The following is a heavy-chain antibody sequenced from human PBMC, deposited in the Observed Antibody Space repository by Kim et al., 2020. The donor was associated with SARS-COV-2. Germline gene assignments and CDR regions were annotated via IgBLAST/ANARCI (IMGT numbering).Heavy chain of an antibody. Sequence: SETLSLTCTVSSGSINSGSHYWTWIRQPADKTLEWIGRIDTSGSANYNPSLKGRVTISIDTSKNQFSLKLSSVTAADTAVYYCARDPDGSGPNFDDWGQGTLVTVSS. D-gene: IGHD3-10*01. V-gene: IGHV4-61*02. CDR1: SGSINSGSHY. CDR3: ARDPDGSGPNFDD. CDR2: IDTSGSA. J-gene: IGHJ4*02.